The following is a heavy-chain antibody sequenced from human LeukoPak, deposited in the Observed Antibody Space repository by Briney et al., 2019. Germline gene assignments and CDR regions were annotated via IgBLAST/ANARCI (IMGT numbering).Heavy chain of an antibody. D-gene: IGHD3-22*01. V-gene: IGHV4-4*02. J-gene: IGHJ4*02. CDR1: GGSISSSNW. CDR3: ARAAPTNYYDSSGYSIDY. Sequence: SETLSLTCAVSGGSISSSNWWSWVRQPPGKGLEWIGEIYHSGSTNYNPSLKSRVTISVDTSKNQFSLKLSSVTAADTAVYYCARAAPTNYYDSSGYSIDYWGQGTLVTVSS. CDR2: IYHSGST.